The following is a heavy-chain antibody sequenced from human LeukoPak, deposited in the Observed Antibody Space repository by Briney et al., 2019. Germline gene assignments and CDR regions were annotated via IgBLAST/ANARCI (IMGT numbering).Heavy chain of an antibody. CDR3: ARDGSGSIDLDH. CDR2: VDNDGGGT. J-gene: IGHJ4*02. CDR1: GFTSSAYW. D-gene: IGHD3-3*01. V-gene: IGHV3-74*01. Sequence: PGGSLRLSCSASGFTSSAYWMHWVRQAPGKGLGWVSYVDNDGGGTAYVDSVKGRFTISRDNAKNTVYLQMNSLRVDDTAVYYCARDGSGSIDLDHWGQGTLVTVSS.